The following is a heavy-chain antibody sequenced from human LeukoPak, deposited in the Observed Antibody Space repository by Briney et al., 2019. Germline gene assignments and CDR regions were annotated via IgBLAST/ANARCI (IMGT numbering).Heavy chain of an antibody. CDR2: LYTSGST. Sequence: KPSETLSLACTVSGGSITDYHWIWIRQPAGKGLEWIGRLYTSGSTNYNPPLKSRVSMSVDTSKKQFSLRLSSVTAADTAIYYCASDYFDRTGYYGFIYWGQGSLVTISS. J-gene: IGHJ4*02. CDR3: ASDYFDRTGYYGFIY. CDR1: GGSITDYH. V-gene: IGHV4-4*07. D-gene: IGHD3-22*01.